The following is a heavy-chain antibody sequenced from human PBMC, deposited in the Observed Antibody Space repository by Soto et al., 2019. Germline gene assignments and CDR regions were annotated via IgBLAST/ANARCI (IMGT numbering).Heavy chain of an antibody. CDR3: ARGLEVIAATPQWDY. CDR2: IYHSGST. D-gene: IGHD2-15*01. Sequence: QLQLQESGSGLVKPSQTLSLTCAVSGGSISSGGFSWNWIRQPPGKGLEWIGYIYHSGSTYNSPSLKSRVNISVDRSKNQFSLKLSSVTAADTAVYYCARGLEVIAATPQWDYWGQGTLVTVSS. V-gene: IGHV4-30-2*01. J-gene: IGHJ4*02. CDR1: GGSISSGGFS.